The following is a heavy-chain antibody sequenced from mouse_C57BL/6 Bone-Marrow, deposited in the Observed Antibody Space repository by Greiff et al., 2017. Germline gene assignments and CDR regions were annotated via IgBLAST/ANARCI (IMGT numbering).Heavy chain of an antibody. CDR2: IYPRSGNT. D-gene: IGHD3-3*01. J-gene: IGHJ1*03. CDR1: GYTFTSYG. Sequence: VQLQQSGAELARPGASVKLSCKASGYTFTSYGISWVQQRPGQGLEWIGEIYPRSGNTYYNEKFKGKATLTADKSSSTAYMELRSLTSEDSAVYFCAREGLWGDRYFDVGGTGTTVTVSS. CDR3: AREGLWGDRYFDV. V-gene: IGHV1-81*01.